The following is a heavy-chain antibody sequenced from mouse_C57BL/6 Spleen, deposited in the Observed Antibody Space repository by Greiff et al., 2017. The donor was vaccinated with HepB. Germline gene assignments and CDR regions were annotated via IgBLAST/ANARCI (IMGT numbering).Heavy chain of an antibody. CDR2: IYPGSGNT. CDR1: GYTFTDYY. D-gene: IGHD2-4*01. CDR3: ARSDYYWYFDV. V-gene: IGHV1-76*01. Sequence: QVQLKQSGAELVRPGASVKLSCKASGYTFTDYYINWVKQRPGQGLEWIARIYPGSGNTYYNEKFKGKATLTAEKSSSTAYMQLSSLTSEDSAVYFCARSDYYWYFDVWGTGTTVTVSS. J-gene: IGHJ1*03.